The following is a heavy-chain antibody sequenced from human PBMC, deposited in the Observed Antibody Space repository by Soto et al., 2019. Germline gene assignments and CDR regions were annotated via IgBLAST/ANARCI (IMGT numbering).Heavy chain of an antibody. D-gene: IGHD3-3*01. J-gene: IGHJ5*02. Sequence: VQLVESGGGVVQPGRSLRLSCAASGFTFSSYAMHWVRQAPGKGLEWVAVISYDGSNKYYADSVKGRFTISRDNSKNTLYLQMNSLRAEDTAVYYCVMYYDFPWGQGTLVTVSS. CDR2: ISYDGSNK. CDR3: VMYYDFP. CDR1: GFTFSSYA. V-gene: IGHV3-30-3*01.